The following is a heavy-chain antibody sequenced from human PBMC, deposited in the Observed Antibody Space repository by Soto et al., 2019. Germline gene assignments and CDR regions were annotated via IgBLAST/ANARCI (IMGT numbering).Heavy chain of an antibody. CDR2: FGGSGGGT. CDR3: ARDYNLGF. CDR1: GFTFSLYS. V-gene: IGHV3-23*01. Sequence: EVQLLESGGGLVQPGGSLRLSCAASGFTFSLYSMSWARQAPGKGLEWVSGFGGSGGGTYYSDSVKGRFTISRDDSKNTLYLQMNSPRAEDTAVYYCARDYNLGFWGQGTLVTVSS. J-gene: IGHJ4*02. D-gene: IGHD4-4*01.